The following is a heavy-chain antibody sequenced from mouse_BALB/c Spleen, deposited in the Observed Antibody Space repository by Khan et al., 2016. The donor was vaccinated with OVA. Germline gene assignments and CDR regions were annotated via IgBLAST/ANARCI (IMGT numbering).Heavy chain of an antibody. J-gene: IGHJ3*01. D-gene: IGHD1-2*01. Sequence: QVQLQQSGAELARPGASVKLSCKASGYTFTDYYINWVKQRTGQGLEWIGEIYPRSGNNYYNEKFKGKATLTADKSSSLAYMQLSSLTSEDSAVYFCARRNYFGYTSAYWGQGTLVTVSA. CDR1: GYTFTDYY. CDR2: IYPRSGNN. CDR3: ARRNYFGYTSAY. V-gene: IGHV1-77*01.